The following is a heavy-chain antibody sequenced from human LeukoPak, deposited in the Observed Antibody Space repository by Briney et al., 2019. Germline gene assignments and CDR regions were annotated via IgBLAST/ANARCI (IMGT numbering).Heavy chain of an antibody. Sequence: SETLSLTCTVSGGSISNYYWSWIRQPPGKGLEWIGYIYYSGSTNYNPSLKSRVTISVDTSQNQFSLKLSSVTAADTAVYYCARSSGGVRYFQHWGQGTLVTVSS. CDR2: IYYSGST. CDR1: GGSISNYY. J-gene: IGHJ1*01. CDR3: ARSSGGVRYFQH. D-gene: IGHD1-26*01. V-gene: IGHV4-59*08.